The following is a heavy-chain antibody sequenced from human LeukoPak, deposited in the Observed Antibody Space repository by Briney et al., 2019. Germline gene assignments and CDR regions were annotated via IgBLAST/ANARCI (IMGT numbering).Heavy chain of an antibody. V-gene: IGHV1-18*01. CDR2: ISAYNGNT. J-gene: IGHJ4*02. CDR3: ARGVFTTVSTPGY. Sequence: ASVKVSCKASGYTFTSYGISWVRQAPGQGLEWMGWISAYNGNTNYAQRLQGRVTMTRNTSISTAYMELSSLRSEDTAVYYCARGVFTTVSTPGYWGQGTLVTVSS. D-gene: IGHD4-17*01. CDR1: GYTFTSYG.